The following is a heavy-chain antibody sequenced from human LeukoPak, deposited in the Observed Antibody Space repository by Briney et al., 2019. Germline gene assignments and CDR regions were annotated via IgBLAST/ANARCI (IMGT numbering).Heavy chain of an antibody. Sequence: SETLSLTYTVSGDSISSGDYYWSWIRQPAGKGLEWIGRISSSGSTNYNPSLKSRVTISVGTSKNQFSLKLSSVTAADTAVYFCARGPYSYDSSGAFDIWGQGTMVTVSS. CDR2: ISSSGST. CDR1: GDSISSGDYY. V-gene: IGHV4-61*02. D-gene: IGHD3-22*01. J-gene: IGHJ3*02. CDR3: ARGPYSYDSSGAFDI.